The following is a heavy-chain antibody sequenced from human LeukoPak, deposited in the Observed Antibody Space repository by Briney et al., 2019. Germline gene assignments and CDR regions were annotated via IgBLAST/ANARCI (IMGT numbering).Heavy chain of an antibody. J-gene: IGHJ5*02. CDR2: IYYSGST. CDR1: GASVSGNSYY. D-gene: IGHD6-19*01. CDR3: ARAWGSGWYTWFDP. V-gene: IGHV4-39*01. Sequence: SETLPLTCTASGASVSGNSYYWGWIRQPPGKGLEWIGNIYYSGSTHYNPSLKSRVTMSVDTSKNQFSLRLNSVTAADTAVYYCARAWGSGWYTWFDPWGQGTLVTVSS.